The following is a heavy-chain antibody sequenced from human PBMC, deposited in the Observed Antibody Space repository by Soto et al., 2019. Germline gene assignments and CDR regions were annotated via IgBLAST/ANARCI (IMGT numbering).Heavy chain of an antibody. CDR2: IYYSGST. D-gene: IGHD1-7*01. CDR1: GGSISSGGYY. J-gene: IGHJ2*01. V-gene: IGHV4-31*03. Sequence: QVQLQESGPGLVKPSQTLSLTCTVSGGSISSGGYYWSWIRQHPGKGLEWIGYIYYSGSTYYNPSLKSRVTISVDTSKNQFSLKLSSVTAADTAVYYCARDATGTTQLQKAVRSRLPTYWYFDLWGRGTLVTVSS. CDR3: ARDATGTTQLQKAVRSRLPTYWYFDL.